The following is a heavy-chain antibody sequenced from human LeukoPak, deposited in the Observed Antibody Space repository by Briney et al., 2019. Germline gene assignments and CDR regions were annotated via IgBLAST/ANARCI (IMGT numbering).Heavy chain of an antibody. CDR2: IYYSGST. J-gene: IGHJ4*02. D-gene: IGHD3-9*01. CDR1: GGSISSSTYY. Sequence: PSETLSLTCTVSGGSISSSTYYWGWIRQPPGKGLEWIGSIYYSGSTYYNPSLKSRVTISVDTSKSQFSLKLSSVTAADTAVYYCARTRWNFDWSLNFDYWGQGTLVTVSS. CDR3: ARTRWNFDWSLNFDY. V-gene: IGHV4-39*07.